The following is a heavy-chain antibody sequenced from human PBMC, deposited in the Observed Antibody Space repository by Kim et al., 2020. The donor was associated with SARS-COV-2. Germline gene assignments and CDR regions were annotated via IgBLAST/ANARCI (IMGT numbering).Heavy chain of an antibody. D-gene: IGHD3-10*01. V-gene: IGHV1-69*13. CDR3: ARGMSYYYGSGSYYNWRWDLDY. Sequence: SVKVSCKASGGTFSSYAISWVRQAPGQGLEWMGGIIPIFGTANYAQKFQGRVTITADESTSTAYMELSSLRSEDTAVYYCARGMSYYYGSGSYYNWRWDLDYWGQGTLVTVSS. CDR2: IIPIFGTA. J-gene: IGHJ4*02. CDR1: GGTFSSYA.